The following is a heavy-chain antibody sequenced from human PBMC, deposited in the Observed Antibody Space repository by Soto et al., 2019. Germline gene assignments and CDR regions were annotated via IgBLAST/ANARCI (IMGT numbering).Heavy chain of an antibody. CDR2: ISGYNGNT. J-gene: IGHJ6*02. CDR1: SFIFTSYG. Sequence: GASVQVSCKASSFIFTSYGINWVRQAPGQGLEWMGWISGYNGNTKYGQKFQDRVTLTADTSTATAFMEVRSLRGDDSAVYYCATSGGHHFGMDVWGQGTTVTVSS. CDR3: ATSGGHHFGMDV. V-gene: IGHV1-18*01. D-gene: IGHD2-8*02.